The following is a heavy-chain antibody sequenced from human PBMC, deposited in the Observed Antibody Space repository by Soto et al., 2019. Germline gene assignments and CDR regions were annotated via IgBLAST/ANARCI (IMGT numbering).Heavy chain of an antibody. D-gene: IGHD1-7*01. CDR2: IYYSGST. J-gene: IGHJ5*02. CDR3: ARLELVKLMYWFDP. CDR1: GGSISSGDYY. Sequence: PSETLSLTCTVSGGSISSGDYYWSWIRQPPGKGLEWIGYIYYSGSTSNNPSLKSRVTISLDTSKNQFSLKLSSVTAADTAVYYCARLELVKLMYWFDPWGQGTLVTVSS. V-gene: IGHV4-30-4*01.